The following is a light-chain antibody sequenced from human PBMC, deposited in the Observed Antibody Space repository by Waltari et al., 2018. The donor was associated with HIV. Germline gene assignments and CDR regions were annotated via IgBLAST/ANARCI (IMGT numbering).Light chain of an antibody. V-gene: IGLV2-14*01. CDR2: DVT. CDR3: CSFTSTSTLHWV. CDR1: SSDVGAYYR. Sequence: QSALTQPASLSGSPGQSITISCTGTSSDVGAYYRVSWYQHHPAQDPKLILYDVTTRPSGVSVRCSGSKSGNTASLTISGLQAEDEDDYFCCSFTSTSTLHWVFGGGTKLTVL. J-gene: IGLJ3*02.